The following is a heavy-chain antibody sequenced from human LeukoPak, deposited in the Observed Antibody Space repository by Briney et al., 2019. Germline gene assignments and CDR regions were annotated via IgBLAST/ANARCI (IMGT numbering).Heavy chain of an antibody. CDR3: AKDLNRGMRTVLRYFDWLSNFDY. J-gene: IGHJ4*02. D-gene: IGHD3-9*01. CDR2: ISGSGGST. CDR1: GFTFSSYA. V-gene: IGHV3-23*01. Sequence: GGSLRLSCAASGFTFSSYAMSWVRQAPGKGLEWVSAISGSGGSTYYAGSVKGRFTISRDNSKNTLYLQMNSLRAEDTAVYYCAKDLNRGMRTVLRYFDWLSNFDYWGQGTLVTVSS.